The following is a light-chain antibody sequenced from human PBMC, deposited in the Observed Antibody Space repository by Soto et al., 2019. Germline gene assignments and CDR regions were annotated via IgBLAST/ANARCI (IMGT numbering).Light chain of an antibody. CDR3: QSYDSSLSGSK. CDR1: XSNIGAGYD. Sequence: QLVLTQPPSVSGAPGQRVTISCTGXXSNIGAGYDVHWYQQLPGTAPKLLIYGNSNRPSGVPDRFSGSKSGTSASLAITGLQAEDEADYYCQSYDSSLSGSKFGGGTKLTVL. V-gene: IGLV1-40*01. J-gene: IGLJ2*01. CDR2: GNS.